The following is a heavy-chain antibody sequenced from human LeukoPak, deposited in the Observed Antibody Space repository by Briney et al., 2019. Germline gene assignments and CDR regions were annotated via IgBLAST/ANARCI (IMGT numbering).Heavy chain of an antibody. V-gene: IGHV1-8*01. CDR3: ARCSYYYGSGSYSSFDY. CDR1: GYTFTSYD. CDR2: MNPNSGNT. D-gene: IGHD3-10*01. J-gene: IGHJ4*02. Sequence: ASVKVSCKASGYTFTSYDINWVRQATGQGLEWMGWMNPNSGNTGCAQKFQGRVTMTRNTSISTAYMELSSLRSEDTAVYYCARCSYYYGSGSYSSFDYWGQGTLVTVSS.